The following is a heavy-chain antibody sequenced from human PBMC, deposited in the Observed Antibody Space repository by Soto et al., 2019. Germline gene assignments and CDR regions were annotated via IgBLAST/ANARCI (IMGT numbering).Heavy chain of an antibody. J-gene: IGHJ4*02. CDR1: GFAFSSYA. Sequence: PGGSLRLSCAASGFAFSSYAMSWVRQAPGKGLEWVSAISGSGGSTYYADSVKGRFTISRDNSKNTLYLQMNSLRAEDTAVYYCAKVPTFYDFWSGYSYYFDYWGQGTLVTVSS. CDR2: ISGSGGST. V-gene: IGHV3-23*01. CDR3: AKVPTFYDFWSGYSYYFDY. D-gene: IGHD3-3*01.